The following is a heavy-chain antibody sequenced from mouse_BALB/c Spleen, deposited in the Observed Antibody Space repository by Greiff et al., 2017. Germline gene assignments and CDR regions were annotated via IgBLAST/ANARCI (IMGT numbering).Heavy chain of an antibody. V-gene: IGHV5-15*02. CDR3: ARGSAMDY. Sequence: EVKVVESGGGLVQPGGSRKLSCAASGFTFSDYGMAWVRQAPGKGPEWVAFISNLAYSIYYADTVTGRFTISRENAKNTLYLEMSSLRSEDTAMYYCARGSAMDYWGQGTSVTVSS. J-gene: IGHJ4*01. CDR1: GFTFSDYG. CDR2: ISNLAYSI. D-gene: IGHD3-1*01.